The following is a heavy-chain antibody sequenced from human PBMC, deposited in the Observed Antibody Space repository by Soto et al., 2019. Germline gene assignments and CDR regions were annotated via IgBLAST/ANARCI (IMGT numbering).Heavy chain of an antibody. V-gene: IGHV3-64D*08. CDR2: ISSNGGST. Sequence: PGGSLRLSCSASGFTFSSYAMHWVRQAPGKGLEYVSAISSNGGSTYYADSVKGRFTISRDNSKNTLYLQMSSLRAEDTAVYYCVKDYLSGYDLRENWFDPWGQGTLVTVSS. CDR1: GFTFSSYA. D-gene: IGHD5-12*01. CDR3: VKDYLSGYDLRENWFDP. J-gene: IGHJ5*02.